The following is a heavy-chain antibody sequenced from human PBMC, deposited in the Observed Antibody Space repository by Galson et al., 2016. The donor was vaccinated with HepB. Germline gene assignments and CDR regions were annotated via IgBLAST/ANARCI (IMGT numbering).Heavy chain of an antibody. CDR1: GFTFSDSA. CDR2: IRSKANSYAT. J-gene: IGHJ3*02. V-gene: IGHV3-73*01. Sequence: SLRLSCAASGFTFSDSAMHWVRQASGKGLEWVGRIRSKANSYATAYGASVKGRFTISRDDSENTAYLQMNSLKAEDPAVYYCTTGEAIVGAAYMRDAFDIWGPGTMVTVSS. D-gene: IGHD2-15*01. CDR3: TTGEAIVGAAYMRDAFDI.